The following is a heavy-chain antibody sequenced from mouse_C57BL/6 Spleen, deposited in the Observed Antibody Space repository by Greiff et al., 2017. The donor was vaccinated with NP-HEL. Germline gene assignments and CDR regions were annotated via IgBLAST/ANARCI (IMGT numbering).Heavy chain of an antibody. J-gene: IGHJ1*03. CDR3: ANGGLYGSATYWYFDV. D-gene: IGHD1-1*01. V-gene: IGHV1-26*01. CDR2: INPNNGGT. Sequence: VQLQQSGPELVKPGASVKISCKASGYTFTDYYMNWVKQSHGKSLEWIGDINPNNGGTSYNQKFKGKATLTVDKSSSTAYMELRSLTSEDSAVYYCANGGLYGSATYWYFDVWGTGTTVTVSS. CDR1: GYTFTDYY.